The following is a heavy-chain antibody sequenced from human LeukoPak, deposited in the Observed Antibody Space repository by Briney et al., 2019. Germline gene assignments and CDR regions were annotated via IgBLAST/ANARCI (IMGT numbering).Heavy chain of an antibody. Sequence: PSETLSLTCTVSGGSISSYYWSWIRQPPGKGLEWIGYIYYSGSTNYNPSLKSRVTISVDTSKNQSSLKLSSVTAADTAVYYCARVATTRGYFDYWGQGTLVTVSS. CDR3: ARVATTRGYFDY. CDR1: GGSISSYY. V-gene: IGHV4-59*01. CDR2: IYYSGST. J-gene: IGHJ4*02. D-gene: IGHD5-12*01.